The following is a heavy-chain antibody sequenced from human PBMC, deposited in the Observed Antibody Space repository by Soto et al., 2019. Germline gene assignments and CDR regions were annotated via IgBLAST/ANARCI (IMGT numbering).Heavy chain of an antibody. CDR3: ARANLAYCGGDCYPNYYYYGMDV. J-gene: IGHJ6*02. CDR2: IIPIFGTA. Sequence: QVQLVQSGAAVKKPGSSVKVSCKASGGTFSSYAISWVRQAPGQGLEWMGGIIPIFGTANYAQKFQGRVTITADESTSTAYMELSSLRSEDTAVYYCARANLAYCGGDCYPNYYYYGMDVWGQGTTVTVSS. CDR1: GGTFSSYA. V-gene: IGHV1-69*12. D-gene: IGHD2-21*02.